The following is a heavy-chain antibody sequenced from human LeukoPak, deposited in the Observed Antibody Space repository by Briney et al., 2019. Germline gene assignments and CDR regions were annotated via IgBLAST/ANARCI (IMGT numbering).Heavy chain of an antibody. J-gene: IGHJ4*02. Sequence: GGSLRLSCAASGFTFSSYAMHWVRQAPGKGLEWVAVISYDGSNKYYADSVKGRFTISRDNSKNTLYLQMNSLRAEDTAVYYCARWLRGIAVAGGFDYWGQGTLVTVSS. CDR1: GFTFSSYA. CDR2: ISYDGSNK. CDR3: ARWLRGIAVAGGFDY. V-gene: IGHV3-30-3*01. D-gene: IGHD6-19*01.